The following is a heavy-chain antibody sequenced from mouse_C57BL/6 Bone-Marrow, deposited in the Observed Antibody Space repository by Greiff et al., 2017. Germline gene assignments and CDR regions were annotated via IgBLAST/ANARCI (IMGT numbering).Heavy chain of an antibody. V-gene: IGHV1-47*01. CDR3: AGGDGPAY. CDR1: GYTFTTYP. CDR2: FHPYNDDT. D-gene: IGHD2-3*01. J-gene: IGHJ3*01. Sequence: VQLQQSGAELVKPGASVKMSCKASGYTFTTYPIEWMKQNHGKSLEWIGNFHPYNDDTKYNEKFKGKATLTVEKSSSTVYLVLIRLTAYDSSVYYCAGGDGPAYWGQGTLVTVSA.